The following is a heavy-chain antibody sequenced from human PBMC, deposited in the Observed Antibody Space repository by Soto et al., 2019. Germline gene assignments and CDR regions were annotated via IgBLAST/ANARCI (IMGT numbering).Heavy chain of an antibody. D-gene: IGHD3-3*01. J-gene: IGHJ5*02. V-gene: IGHV4-34*01. CDR1: GASLSDNY. CDR2: INHSGNT. Sequence: PSETLSLTCAVYGASLSDNYCNWLRQPPGKGLEWIGEINHSGNTNYNPSLRSRVTISIDTSKNQLSLRLSSVTAADTAIYYCATRITVFGLLIPPFDPWGQGTQVTVSS. CDR3: ATRITVFGLLIPPFDP.